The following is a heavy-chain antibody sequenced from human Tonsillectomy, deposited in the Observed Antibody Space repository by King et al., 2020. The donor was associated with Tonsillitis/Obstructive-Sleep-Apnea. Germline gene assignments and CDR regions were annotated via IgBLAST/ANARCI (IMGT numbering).Heavy chain of an antibody. Sequence: VQLQQWGAGLLKPSGTLSLTCAVYGGSFSGYYWSWIRQPPGKGLEWIGEINHSGSTNYNPSLKSRVTISVDTSKHQFSLDLSSVTAADTAVYYCARDYSSSPYYYYYMDVWGKGTTVTVSS. CDR2: INHSGST. V-gene: IGHV4-34*01. D-gene: IGHD6-6*01. J-gene: IGHJ6*03. CDR1: GGSFSGYY. CDR3: ARDYSSSPYYYYYMDV.